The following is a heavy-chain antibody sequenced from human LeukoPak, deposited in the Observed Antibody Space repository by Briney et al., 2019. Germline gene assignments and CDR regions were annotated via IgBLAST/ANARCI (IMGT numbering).Heavy chain of an antibody. V-gene: IGHV3-23*01. CDR2: LSGSGDGQ. CDR1: GFTFTNYG. CDR3: AKGCQCPSGLSSWFDP. D-gene: IGHD1-14*01. J-gene: IGHJ5*02. Sequence: LTGGSLRLSCSASGFTFTNYGMSWVRQAPGKGLEWVSGLSGSGDGQFYADSVEGRFTISRDIFNNIWYLQMNRLRAEDTAVYYCAKGCQCPSGLSSWFDPRGQGTLVAVSS.